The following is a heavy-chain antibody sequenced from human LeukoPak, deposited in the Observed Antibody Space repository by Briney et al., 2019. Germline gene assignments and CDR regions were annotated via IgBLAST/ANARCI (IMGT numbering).Heavy chain of an antibody. J-gene: IGHJ4*02. V-gene: IGHV4-34*01. Sequence: PSETLSLTCAVYGGSFSGYYWSWIRQPPGKGLEWIGEINHSGSTNYNPSPKSRVTISVDTSKNQFSLKLSSVTAADTAVYYCARDLFVVAVAGATGDYWGQGTLVTVSS. CDR2: INHSGST. D-gene: IGHD6-19*01. CDR3: ARDLFVVAVAGATGDY. CDR1: GGSFSGYY.